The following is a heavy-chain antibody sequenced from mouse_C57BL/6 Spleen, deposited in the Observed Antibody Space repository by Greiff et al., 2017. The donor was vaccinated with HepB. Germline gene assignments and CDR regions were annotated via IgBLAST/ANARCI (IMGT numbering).Heavy chain of an antibody. CDR1: GFTFSDYG. Sequence: EVKVVESGGGLVKPGGSLKLSCAASGFTFSDYGMHWVRQAPEKGLEWVAYISSGSSTIYYADTVKGRFTISRDNAKNTLFLQMTSLRSEDTAMYYCARATVPRNAMDYWGQGTSVTVSS. J-gene: IGHJ4*01. V-gene: IGHV5-17*01. CDR3: ARATVPRNAMDY. D-gene: IGHD1-1*01. CDR2: ISSGSSTI.